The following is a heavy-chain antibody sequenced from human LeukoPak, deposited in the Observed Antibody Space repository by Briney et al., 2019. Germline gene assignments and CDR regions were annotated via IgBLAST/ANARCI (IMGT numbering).Heavy chain of an antibody. J-gene: IGHJ4*02. Sequence: GGSLRLSCAASGFTFSSYWMSWVRQAPGKGLEWVSGISGSGGSTYYADSVKGRFTISRDNSQNTLYLQMNSLRAEDTAVYYCAKDHDYYYGSGSRFDYWGQGTLVTVSS. CDR1: GFTFSSYW. CDR2: ISGSGGST. V-gene: IGHV3-23*01. CDR3: AKDHDYYYGSGSRFDY. D-gene: IGHD3-10*01.